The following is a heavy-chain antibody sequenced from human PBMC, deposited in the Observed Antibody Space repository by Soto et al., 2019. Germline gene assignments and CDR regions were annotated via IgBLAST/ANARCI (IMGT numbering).Heavy chain of an antibody. V-gene: IGHV4-59*02. CDR1: RCAVSSYS. D-gene: IGHD6-13*01. CDR2: IYYSGST. Sequence: ETLSRACPVSRCAVSSYSRNWIRQPPGEGLEWIGYIYYSGSTNYNPALKRRVTISVDTSKKQFSLKLSSVTAADTAVYYCARHYSSAWYKVDSWGQGTLVTVSS. J-gene: IGHJ4*02. CDR3: ARHYSSAWYKVDS.